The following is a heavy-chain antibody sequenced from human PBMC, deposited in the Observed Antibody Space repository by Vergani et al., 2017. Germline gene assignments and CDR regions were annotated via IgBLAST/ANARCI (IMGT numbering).Heavy chain of an antibody. CDR1: GFSFNSYW. CDR2: IKSDGSIT. CDR3: ARAKCIETCYMSNGLGS. D-gene: IGHD2-8*01. Sequence: DVHLAESGGGFFHPGGSLRLSCSASGFSFNSYWMHWVRQVPGKGVLWVSRIKSDGSITAYADSVKGRFTISRDNAQKKLYLQMISLRVEDTGVYYCARAKCIETCYMSNGLGSWGEGTLVTVCS. J-gene: IGHJ5*01. V-gene: IGHV3-74*03.